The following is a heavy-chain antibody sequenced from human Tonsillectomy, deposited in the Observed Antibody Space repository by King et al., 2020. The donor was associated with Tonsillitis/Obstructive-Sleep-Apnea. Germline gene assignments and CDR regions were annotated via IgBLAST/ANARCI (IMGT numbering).Heavy chain of an antibody. Sequence: VQLQQWGAGLLKPSETLSLTCAVYGGSFSGYYWSWIRQPPGKGLEWIGEINHSGSTNYNPSLKRRVTISVDTSKNQFSLKLSSVTAADTAVYYCARGRSITIFGVVIIPVVDPWGQGTLVTVSS. D-gene: IGHD3-3*01. V-gene: IGHV4-34*01. J-gene: IGHJ5*02. CDR2: INHSGST. CDR3: ARGRSITIFGVVIIPVVDP. CDR1: GGSFSGYY.